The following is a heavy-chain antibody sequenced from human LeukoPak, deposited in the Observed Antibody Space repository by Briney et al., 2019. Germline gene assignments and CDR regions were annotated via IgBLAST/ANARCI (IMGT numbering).Heavy chain of an antibody. CDR3: AASSGVPLGRF. Sequence: SETLSLTCTVSGGSISSGSHYYNWIRQQPGKGRECIGYIYYTGITSYNPSLKSRATMSVDPSMNQVSLKVTSLTAADTPVYYSAASSGVPLGRFWGQGTLVTVSS. CDR1: GGSISSGSHY. J-gene: IGHJ4*02. V-gene: IGHV4-31*03. CDR2: IYYTGIT. D-gene: IGHD3-16*01.